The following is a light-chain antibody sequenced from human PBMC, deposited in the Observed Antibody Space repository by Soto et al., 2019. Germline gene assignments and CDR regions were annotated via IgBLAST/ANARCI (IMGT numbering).Light chain of an antibody. CDR2: EGS. Sequence: QSALTQPASVSGSPGQSITISCTGTSSDVGGYNYVSWYQQHPGKAPKLMIYEGSKRPSGVSNRFSGSKSGNTASLTISGLQAEDEADYDCCSYAGSSTGGVFGGGTKLTVL. J-gene: IGLJ2*01. CDR3: CSYAGSSTGGV. CDR1: SSDVGGYNY. V-gene: IGLV2-23*01.